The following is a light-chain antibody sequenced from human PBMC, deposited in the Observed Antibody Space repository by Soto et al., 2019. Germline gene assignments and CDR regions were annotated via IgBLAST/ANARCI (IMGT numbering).Light chain of an antibody. J-gene: IGLJ1*01. CDR3: SSYAGSNNAYV. CDR2: EVS. V-gene: IGLV2-8*01. Sequence: QSALTQPPSASGSPGLSVTISCTGTSSDVGGYNYVSWYQQHPGKAPKLMIYEVSKRPSGVPDRFSGSKSGNTASLTVSGLQAEDEADYYCSSYAGSNNAYVFGTGTKLTVL. CDR1: SSDVGGYNY.